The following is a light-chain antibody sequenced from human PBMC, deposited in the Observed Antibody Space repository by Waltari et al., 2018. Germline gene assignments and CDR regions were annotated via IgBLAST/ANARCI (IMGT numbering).Light chain of an antibody. J-gene: IGKJ1*01. V-gene: IGKV3-20*01. CDR3: QQYGNSPWT. Sequence: DIVLTQSPGTLSLSPGERATITCRASQSVSSSYLTWYHQKPGQAPRHLIEGASSRATGIPDMFSGSGAGTDFTLTISRLEPEDFGVYHCQQYGNSPWTFGQGTKVEIK. CDR1: QSVSSSY. CDR2: GAS.